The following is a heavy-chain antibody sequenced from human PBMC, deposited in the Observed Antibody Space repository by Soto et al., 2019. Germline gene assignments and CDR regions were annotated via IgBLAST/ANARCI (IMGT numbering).Heavy chain of an antibody. Sequence: PGESLKISCKGSGYIFARYWIAWVRQMPGKGLEWMGIIYPDDSDTRYSPSFQGQVTISADKSISTAYLQWSSLKASDTAMFYCARLYGDGNWFDYWGRGTLVTVSS. CDR1: GYIFARYW. V-gene: IGHV5-51*01. CDR2: IYPDDSDT. D-gene: IGHD4-17*01. J-gene: IGHJ5*01. CDR3: ARLYGDGNWFDY.